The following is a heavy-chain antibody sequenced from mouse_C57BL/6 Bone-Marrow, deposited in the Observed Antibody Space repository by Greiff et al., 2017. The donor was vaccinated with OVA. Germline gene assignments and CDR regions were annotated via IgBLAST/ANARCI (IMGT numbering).Heavy chain of an antibody. V-gene: IGHV5-4*01. CDR2: ISDGGSYT. D-gene: IGHD2-4*01. CDR3: AREGGLRNYYAMDY. Sequence: EVHLVESGGGLVKPGGSLKLSCAASGFTFSSYAMSWVRQTPEKRLEWVATISDGGSYTYYPDNVKGRFTISRDNAKNNLYLQMSHLKSEDTAMYYCAREGGLRNYYAMDYWGQGTSVTVSS. J-gene: IGHJ4*01. CDR1: GFTFSSYA.